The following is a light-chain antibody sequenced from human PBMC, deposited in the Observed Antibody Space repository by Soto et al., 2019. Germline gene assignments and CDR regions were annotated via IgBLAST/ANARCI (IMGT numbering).Light chain of an antibody. V-gene: IGKV3-15*01. CDR1: QSLGSK. Sequence: EIVMTQSPASLSVSPGERATLSCRASQSLGSKLAWYQQKPGQPPRLLIYGASTRATGIPARFSGSGSGTEFTLTISSLQSEDFAVYYCQHYNNWPPWTFGQGTKVDIK. CDR2: GAS. CDR3: QHYNNWPPWT. J-gene: IGKJ1*01.